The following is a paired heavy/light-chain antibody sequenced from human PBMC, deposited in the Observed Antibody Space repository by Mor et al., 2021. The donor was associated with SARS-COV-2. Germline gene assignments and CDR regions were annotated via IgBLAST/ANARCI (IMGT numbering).Light chain of an antibody. CDR1: TGAVTSGYF. CDR3: LLYYGGSWV. J-gene: IGLJ3*02. V-gene: IGLV7-43*01. CDR2: STS. Sequence: QTVVTQEPSLTVSPGGTVTLTCASSTGAVTSGYFPSWFQQKPGQTPTALIYSTSNKHSWTPARFSGSLLGGRAALTLSGVQPEDEAEYYCLLYYGGSWVFGGGTKLTVL.
Heavy chain of an antibody. Sequence: QVQLVESGGGVVQPGRSLRLSCAASGFTFSRYAMHWVRQAPGKGLEWVAMTSNDGSSKYYAASVKGRFTMSRDNSKNTLYLQVNSLRPEDTAVYYCARGVISGYGLRRDDAFDIWGQGTMVTVSS. CDR3: ARGVISGYGLRRDDAFDI. D-gene: IGHD3-22*01. CDR1: GFTFSRYA. V-gene: IGHV3-30-3*01. J-gene: IGHJ3*02. CDR2: TSNDGSSK.